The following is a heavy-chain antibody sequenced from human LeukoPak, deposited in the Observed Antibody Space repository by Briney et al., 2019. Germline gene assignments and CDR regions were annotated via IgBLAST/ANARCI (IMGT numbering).Heavy chain of an antibody. Sequence: PGGSLRLSCAASGFTFSDYYMSWIRQAPGKGLEWVGHIKDNTDTDYSAPVRGRFTISRDDSKNTVYLQMNSLETEDTAVYYCTTDLEAVGRGEIDYWGQGTLVTVSS. D-gene: IGHD6-13*01. CDR3: TTDLEAVGRGEIDY. CDR1: GFTFSDYY. CDR2: IKDNTDT. J-gene: IGHJ4*02. V-gene: IGHV3-15*01.